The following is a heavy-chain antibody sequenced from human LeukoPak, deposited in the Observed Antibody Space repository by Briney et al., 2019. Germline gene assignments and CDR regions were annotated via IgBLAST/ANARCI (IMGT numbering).Heavy chain of an antibody. D-gene: IGHD5-12*01. CDR3: ARVVVVEATITYFDY. CDR2: ISAYNGNT. J-gene: IGHJ4*02. V-gene: IGHV1-18*04. Sequence: ASVKVSCKASGYTFTSYGISWVRQAHGQGLEWMGWISAYNGNTNYAQKLQGRVTMTTDTSTSTAYMELRSLRSDDTAVYYCARVVVVEATITYFDYWGQGTLVTVSS. CDR1: GYTFTSYG.